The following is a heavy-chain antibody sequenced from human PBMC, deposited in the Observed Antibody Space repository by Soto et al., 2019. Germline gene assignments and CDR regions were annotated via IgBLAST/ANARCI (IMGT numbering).Heavy chain of an antibody. D-gene: IGHD5-12*01. Sequence: QLQLQESGPGLVKPSETLSLTCTVSGGSISSSSYYWGWIRQPTGKGMEWLGSIYFSGSPLYNPSLMRRVTTSSDTSKKRFSLKLRSVTAADTAVYYCARPARQDTVAGDYWGQGTLVTLSS. J-gene: IGHJ4*02. CDR3: ARPARQDTVAGDY. V-gene: IGHV4-39*01. CDR1: GGSISSSSYY. CDR2: IYFSGSP.